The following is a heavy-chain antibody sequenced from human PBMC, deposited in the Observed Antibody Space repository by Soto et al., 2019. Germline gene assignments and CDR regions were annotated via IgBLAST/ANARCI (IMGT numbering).Heavy chain of an antibody. J-gene: IGHJ4*02. Sequence: PGGSLRLSCAASGFTFSNAWINWVRQAPGKGLEWVSTIFSGGVTTKYADSVTGRFSISRDNSKNILYLQMNSLGVDDTAVYYCARDRQPDGIWTFDDWGRGILVTVSS. V-gene: IGHV3-23*01. CDR3: ARDRQPDGIWTFDD. CDR2: IFSGGVTT. CDR1: GFTFSNAW. D-gene: IGHD2-15*01.